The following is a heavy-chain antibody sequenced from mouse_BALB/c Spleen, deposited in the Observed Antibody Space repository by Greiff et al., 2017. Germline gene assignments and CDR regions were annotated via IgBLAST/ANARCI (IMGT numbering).Heavy chain of an antibody. V-gene: IGHV14-3*02. Sequence: EVQLQQSGAELVKPGASVKLSCTASGFNLKDTYMHWVKQRPEQGLEWIGRIDPANGNTKYDPKFQSKATITADTSSNTAYLQLSSLASDDTAVYYCAREGYGSTSFAYWGKGTLVTVSA. J-gene: IGHJ3*01. CDR3: AREGYGSTSFAY. CDR2: IDPANGNT. CDR1: GFNLKDTY. D-gene: IGHD1-1*01.